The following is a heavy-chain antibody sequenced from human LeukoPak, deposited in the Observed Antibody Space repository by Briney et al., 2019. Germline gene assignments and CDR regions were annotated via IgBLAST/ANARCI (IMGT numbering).Heavy chain of an antibody. Sequence: PGGSRRLSCAASGFTFDDYGMSWVRQAPGKGLEWVSGINWNGGSTGYADSVKGRFTISRDNAKNSLYLQMNSLRAEDTALYYCARKQWAYYYDSSGYPNFDYWGQGTLVTVSS. CDR1: GFTFDDYG. D-gene: IGHD3-22*01. J-gene: IGHJ4*02. CDR2: INWNGGST. V-gene: IGHV3-20*04. CDR3: ARKQWAYYYDSSGYPNFDY.